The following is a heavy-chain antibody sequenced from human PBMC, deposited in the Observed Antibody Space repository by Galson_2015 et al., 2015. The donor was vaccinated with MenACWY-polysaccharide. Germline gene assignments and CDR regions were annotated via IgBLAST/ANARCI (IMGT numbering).Heavy chain of an antibody. Sequence: ETLSLTCAVYGGSFSGYYWSWIRQPPGKGLEWIGEINHSGSTNYNPSLKSRVTISVDTSKNQFSLKLSSVTAADTAVYYCASPGGYCSSTSCSRRVYFDYWGQGTLVTVSS. CDR3: ASPGGYCSSTSCSRRVYFDY. CDR2: INHSGST. V-gene: IGHV4-34*01. J-gene: IGHJ4*02. CDR1: GGSFSGYY. D-gene: IGHD2-2*01.